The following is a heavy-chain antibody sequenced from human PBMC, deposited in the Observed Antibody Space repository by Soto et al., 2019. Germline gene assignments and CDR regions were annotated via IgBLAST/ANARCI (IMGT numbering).Heavy chain of an antibody. CDR2: ITTSSAYI. CDR1: GFTFNTYD. D-gene: IGHD2-21*01. J-gene: IGHJ5*02. V-gene: IGHV3-21*01. Sequence: EVQLVESGGGLVKPGGSLRLSCAASGFTFNTYDMNWVRQAPGKGLEWVSSITTSSAYIYCADSLKGRITISRDNAKNSLFLQMNSLGAEDTAVYYCVRSGTARLLRHSSFDNWGKGTLVTVSS. CDR3: VRSGTARLLRHSSFDN.